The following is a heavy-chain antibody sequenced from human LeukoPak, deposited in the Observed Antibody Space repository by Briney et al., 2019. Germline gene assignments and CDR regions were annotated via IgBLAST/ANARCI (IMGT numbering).Heavy chain of an antibody. V-gene: IGHV1-18*01. J-gene: IGHJ5*02. CDR2: ISAYNGNT. D-gene: IGHD3-10*01. CDR3: ARDRPMVRGFIVNWFDT. Sequence: GASVNVSCQASCYTFTSYGIRWVRQAAGQGREWMGWISAYNGNTNYAQKLQGSVTMTTDTSTSTAYMELRTLRSDDTAVYYCARDRPMVRGFIVNWFDTWGQGNLVTVSS. CDR1: CYTFTSYG.